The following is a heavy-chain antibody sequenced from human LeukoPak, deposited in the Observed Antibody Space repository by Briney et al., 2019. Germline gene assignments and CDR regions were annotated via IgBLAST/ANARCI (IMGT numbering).Heavy chain of an antibody. V-gene: IGHV4-34*01. D-gene: IGHD6-6*01. Sequence: SETLSFTCAVYGGSFSGYYWSWIRQPPGKGLEWIGEINHSGSTNYNPSLKSRVTISVDTSKNQFSLKLSSVTAADTAVYYCARGPRRAYSSSSGVDYWGQGTLVTVSS. CDR3: ARGPRRAYSSSSGVDY. CDR1: GGSFSGYY. CDR2: INHSGST. J-gene: IGHJ4*02.